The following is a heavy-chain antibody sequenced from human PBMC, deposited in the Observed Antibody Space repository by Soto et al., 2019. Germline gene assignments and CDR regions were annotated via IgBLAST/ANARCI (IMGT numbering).Heavy chain of an antibody. CDR3: ALYCSGGSCYSEMGYYYYYGMDV. CDR1: GGTFSSYA. V-gene: IGHV1-69*06. Sequence: QVQLVQSGAEVKKPGSSVKVSCKASGGTFSSYAISWVRQAPGQGLEWMGGIIPIFGTANYAQKFQGRVTITADKSTSTAYMELSSLRSEDTAVYYCALYCSGGSCYSEMGYYYYYGMDVWGQGTTVTVSS. J-gene: IGHJ6*02. CDR2: IIPIFGTA. D-gene: IGHD2-15*01.